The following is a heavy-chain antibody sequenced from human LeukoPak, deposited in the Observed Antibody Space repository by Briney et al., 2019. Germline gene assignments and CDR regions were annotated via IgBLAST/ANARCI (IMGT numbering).Heavy chain of an antibody. J-gene: IGHJ4*02. CDR1: GFTFRHYA. CDR3: VRARAGGLDY. D-gene: IGHD3-16*01. Sequence: GGSLRLSCLASGFTFRHYAVHWVRQAPGRGLEWVAVLSFDGAHKYYAESVKGRFTISKDNSNNTLFLQMDSLRLEDTALYYCVRARAGGLDYWGQGTLVTVSS. V-gene: IGHV3-30*04. CDR2: LSFDGAHK.